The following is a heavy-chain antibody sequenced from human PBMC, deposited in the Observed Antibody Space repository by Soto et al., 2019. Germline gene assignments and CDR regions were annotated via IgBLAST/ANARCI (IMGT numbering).Heavy chain of an antibody. CDR2: FKPTGGGST. CDR3: ASDYGSGVEMDV. CDR1: GYTFFGYY. D-gene: IGHD3-10*01. J-gene: IGHJ6*02. V-gene: IGHV1-46*01. Sequence: GASVKVSCKPSGYTFFGYYFPWVRQAPGQGLEWMGVFKPTGGGSTSYAQRVQGRVTVTRETSTSTVYMELGSLRFDDTAVYFCASDYGSGVEMDVWGQGTRVTVSS.